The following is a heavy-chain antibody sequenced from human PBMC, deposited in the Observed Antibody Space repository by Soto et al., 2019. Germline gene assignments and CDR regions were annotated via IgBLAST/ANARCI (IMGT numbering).Heavy chain of an antibody. D-gene: IGHD3-22*01. CDR3: ARIYYDSSGYCTDY. V-gene: IGHV4-59*01. Sequence: SETLSLTCTVSGGSISSYYWSWIRQPPGKGLEWIGYIYYSGSTNYNPSLKSRVTISVDTSKNQFSLKLSSVTAADTAVYYCARIYYDSSGYCTDYWGQGTLVTVS. CDR2: IYYSGST. CDR1: GGSISSYY. J-gene: IGHJ4*02.